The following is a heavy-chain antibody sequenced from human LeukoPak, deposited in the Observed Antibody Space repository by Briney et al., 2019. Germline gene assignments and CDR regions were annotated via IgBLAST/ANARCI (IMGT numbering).Heavy chain of an antibody. V-gene: IGHV3-21*01. J-gene: IGHJ4*02. CDR3: ARGADNYGYTFDY. D-gene: IGHD5-18*01. Sequence: GGSLRLSCAASGFTFSSYSMNWVRQAPGKGLEWVSSISSSSSYIYYADSVKGRFTISRDNAKNSLYLQMNSLRAEDTAVYYCARGADNYGYTFDYWGQGTLVTASS. CDR2: ISSSSSYI. CDR1: GFTFSSYS.